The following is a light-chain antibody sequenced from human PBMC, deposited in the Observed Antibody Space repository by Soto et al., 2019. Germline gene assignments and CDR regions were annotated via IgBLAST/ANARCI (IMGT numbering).Light chain of an antibody. CDR3: SSYAGRNKYV. V-gene: IGLV2-8*01. CDR1: SSDVGGYNY. CDR2: DVI. J-gene: IGLJ1*01. Sequence: QSVLTQPPSASGSPGQSVTISCTGTSSDVGGYNYVSWYQQYPGKAPKLMIHDVIKRPSGVPDRFSASKSGNTAFLTVSELQAEDEADYYCSSYAGRNKYVFGTGTKVTVL.